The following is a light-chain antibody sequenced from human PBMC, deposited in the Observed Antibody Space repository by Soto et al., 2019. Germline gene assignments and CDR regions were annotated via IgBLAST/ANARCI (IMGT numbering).Light chain of an antibody. V-gene: IGKV1-8*01. CDR1: QGISSY. CDR3: QQYYSYPQS. J-gene: IGKJ3*01. Sequence: AIRMTQSPSSFSASTGDRVTTTCRASQGISSYLAWYQQKPGKAPKLLIYAASTLQSGVPSRFSGSGSGTDFTLTISCLQSEDFATYYCQQYYSYPQSFGPGTKVDIK. CDR2: AAS.